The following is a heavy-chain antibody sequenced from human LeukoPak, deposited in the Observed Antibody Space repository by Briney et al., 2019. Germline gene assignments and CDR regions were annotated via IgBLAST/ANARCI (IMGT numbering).Heavy chain of an antibody. D-gene: IGHD6-19*01. CDR2: ISGSGGTT. V-gene: IGHV3-23*01. CDR1: GFTSSSFG. CDR3: AKLPTASGSRGAFDF. J-gene: IGHJ4*02. Sequence: GGSLRLSCAASGFTSSSFGMTWVRQAPGKGLDWVSGISGSGGTTYYVDSVKGRFTISRDNSEDTLYLQMNSLRVEDTAVYYCAKLPTASGSRGAFDFWGQGILVTVSS.